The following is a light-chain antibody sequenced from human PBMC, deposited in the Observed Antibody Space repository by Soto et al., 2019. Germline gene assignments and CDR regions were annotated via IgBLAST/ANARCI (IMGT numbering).Light chain of an antibody. J-gene: IGLJ7*01. V-gene: IGLV2-14*01. CDR2: EVS. Sequence: QSVLTQPASVSGSPGQSIAISCTGTSTDVGGYNYGSWYQQHPGKAPKLMIYEVSNRPSGVSNRFSGAKSGNTASPTISGLQAEDEAHYYCSSYTSSSTLVFGGGTQLTVL. CDR3: SSYTSSSTLV. CDR1: STDVGGYNY.